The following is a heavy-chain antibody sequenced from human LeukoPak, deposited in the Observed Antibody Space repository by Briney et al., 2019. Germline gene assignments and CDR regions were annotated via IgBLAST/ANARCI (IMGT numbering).Heavy chain of an antibody. V-gene: IGHV1-8*01. CDR1: GYTFTSYD. D-gene: IGHD3-10*01. J-gene: IGHJ6*02. CDR3: ARRTVRGVPGSLYYYYGMDV. CDR2: MNPSSGNT. Sequence: WASVKVSCKASGYTFTSYDINWVRQATGQGLEWMGWMNPSSGNTGYAQKFQGRVTMTRNTSISTAYMELSSLRSEDTAVYYCARRTVRGVPGSLYYYYGMDVWGQGTTVTVSS.